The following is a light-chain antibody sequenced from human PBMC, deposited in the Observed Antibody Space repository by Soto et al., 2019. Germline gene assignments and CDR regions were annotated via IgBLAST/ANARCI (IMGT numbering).Light chain of an antibody. CDR2: DVS. CDR1: SSDVGGYNY. J-gene: IGLJ1*01. Sequence: QSALTHPASVSGSPGQSITISCAGTSSDVGGYNYISWYQHHPGKAPKLMIYDVSNRPSGVSNRLSGSKSGNTASLSISGLQPEDEADYYCCSYRTSNTRQIVCGTGTKVTVL. V-gene: IGLV2-14*03. CDR3: CSYRTSNTRQIV.